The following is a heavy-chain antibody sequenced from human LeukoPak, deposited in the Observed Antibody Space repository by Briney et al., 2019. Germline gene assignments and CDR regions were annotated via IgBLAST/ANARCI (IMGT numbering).Heavy chain of an antibody. J-gene: IGHJ6*03. D-gene: IGHD3-22*01. V-gene: IGHV3-7*01. Sequence: GGSLRLSCAASGFTFSSYWMSWVRQAPGKVLEWVANIKQDGSEKYYVDSVEGRFTISRPNAKNSLYLPMNSLRAEDTGVYYCARGTWAVVITDYYYYMDVWGNGTTVTVSS. CDR3: ARGTWAVVITDYYYYMDV. CDR2: IKQDGSEK. CDR1: GFTFSSYW.